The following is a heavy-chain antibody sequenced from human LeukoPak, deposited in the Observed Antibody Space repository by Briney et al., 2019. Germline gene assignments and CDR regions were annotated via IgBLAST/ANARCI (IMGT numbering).Heavy chain of an antibody. V-gene: IGHV3-53*05. CDR1: GLTGSHNY. D-gene: IGHD2-15*01. J-gene: IGHJ4*02. CDR2: IHTSGDT. CDR3: ARGDCSGGSCYSDY. Sequence: GGSLRLSCAASGLTGSHNYVSWVRQAPGKGLEWVSAIHTSGDTCYADSVKGRFTISRDTSKNTLYLQINSLRSEDTAVYYCARGDCSGGSCYSDYWGQGTLVTVSS.